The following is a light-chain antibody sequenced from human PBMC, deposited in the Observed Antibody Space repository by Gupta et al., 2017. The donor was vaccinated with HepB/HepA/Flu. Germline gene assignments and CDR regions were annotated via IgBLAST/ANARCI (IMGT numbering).Light chain of an antibody. J-gene: IGKJ1*01. CDR1: QIIDTW. V-gene: IGKV1-5*03. CDR2: EAS. Sequence: DIQMTQSPSTLAASVGDRVTITCRASQIIDTWLAWYQQKPGKAPKVLIYEASRLGSGVPSRFSGGGSGTEFTLTISGLQPDDFATYYCQNYNSYSETFGHGTKVEIK. CDR3: QNYNSYSET.